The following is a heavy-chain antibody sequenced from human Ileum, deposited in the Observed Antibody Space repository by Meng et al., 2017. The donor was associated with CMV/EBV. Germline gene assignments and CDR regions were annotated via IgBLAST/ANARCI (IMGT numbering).Heavy chain of an antibody. D-gene: IGHD1-26*01. CDR3: ARGGPLGSYFDY. Sequence: SGFNFRNAWMSWVRQAPGKGLEWIGRLKSESAGGTVDYATPVEGRFIISRDDSTYTLFLQMNSLKTEDTAVYYCARGGPLGSYFDYWGQGALVTVSS. CDR1: GFNFRNAW. CDR2: LKSESAGGTV. V-gene: IGHV3-15*01. J-gene: IGHJ4*02.